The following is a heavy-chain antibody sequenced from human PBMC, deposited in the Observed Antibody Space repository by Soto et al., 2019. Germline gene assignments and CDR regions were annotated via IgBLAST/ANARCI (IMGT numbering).Heavy chain of an antibody. Sequence: PGESLRLSCVASGFIFSDYAMHWARQAPGKGLEWVALISPAGTNQYYADSAKGRFTISRDNSKNTLYLQMNSLRPEDTGLYYCARENSRISPRLFQHWGHGTLVTVS. CDR1: GFIFSDYA. V-gene: IGHV3-30-3*01. D-gene: IGHD6-6*01. J-gene: IGHJ1*01. CDR3: ARENSRISPRLFQH. CDR2: ISPAGTNQ.